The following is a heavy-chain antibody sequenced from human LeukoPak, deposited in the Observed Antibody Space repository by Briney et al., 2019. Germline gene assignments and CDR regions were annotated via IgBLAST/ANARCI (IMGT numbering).Heavy chain of an antibody. CDR3: ARVIGGYASWYFDL. D-gene: IGHD5-12*01. J-gene: IGHJ2*01. CDR1: GGSFSGYY. V-gene: IGHV4-34*01. Sequence: SETLSLTCAVYGGSFSGYYWSWIRQPPGKGLEWTGEINHSGSTNYNPSLKSRVTISVDTSKNQFSLKLSSVTAADTAVYYCARVIGGYASWYFDLWGRGTPVTVSS. CDR2: INHSGST.